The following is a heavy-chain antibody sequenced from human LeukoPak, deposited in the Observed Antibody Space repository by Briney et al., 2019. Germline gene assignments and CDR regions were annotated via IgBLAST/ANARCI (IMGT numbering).Heavy chain of an antibody. CDR2: ISGNGINT. D-gene: IGHD3-3*01. CDR1: GFTFSNFA. CDR3: AKGPLTIFGVVNQGYYMDV. J-gene: IGHJ6*03. Sequence: GGSLRLSCAASGFTFSNFAMSWVRQAPGKGLEWVSHISGNGINTFYADSVKGRFTISRDNSKSTLFLQMNSLRAEDTAVYYCAKGPLTIFGVVNQGYYMDVWGKGTTVTVSS. V-gene: IGHV3-23*01.